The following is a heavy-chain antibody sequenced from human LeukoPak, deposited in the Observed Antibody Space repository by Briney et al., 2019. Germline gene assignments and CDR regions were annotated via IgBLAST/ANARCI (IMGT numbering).Heavy chain of an antibody. CDR1: GFTYSSYG. V-gene: IGHV3-30*02. CDR2: IRYDGSYT. CDR3: VKGALFHFDY. Sequence: GGSLRLSCAASGFTYSSYGMHWVRQAPGRGLEWFAFIRYDGSYTYYADSVKGRFTISKDNSKNTLYVQMNSLRVEDTAVYYCVKGALFHFDYWGQGMLVTVSS. D-gene: IGHD2-21*01. J-gene: IGHJ4*02.